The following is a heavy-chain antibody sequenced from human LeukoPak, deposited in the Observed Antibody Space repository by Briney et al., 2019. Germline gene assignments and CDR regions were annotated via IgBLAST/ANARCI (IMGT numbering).Heavy chain of an antibody. CDR1: GFTFSSYG. CDR3: ASSPLWFGEQYFDY. V-gene: IGHV3-33*01. J-gene: IGHJ4*02. CDR2: IWYDGSNK. Sequence: PGGSLRLSCAASGFTFSSYGMRWVRQAPGKGLEWVAVIWYDGSNKYYADSVKGRFTISRDNSKNTLYLQMNSLRAEDTAVYYCASSPLWFGEQYFDYWGQGTLVSVSS. D-gene: IGHD3-10*01.